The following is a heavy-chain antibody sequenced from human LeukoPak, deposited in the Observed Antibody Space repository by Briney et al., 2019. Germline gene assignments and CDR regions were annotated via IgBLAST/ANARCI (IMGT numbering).Heavy chain of an antibody. V-gene: IGHV4-34*01. Sequence: SETLSLTCAVHGGSLSGYYWSSIRQPPGKGLERVGAINHSGSTNYKASLKSRVTLSVDTSKNQFSLKLTSVSAADTGVYYCAREGRGTMIVVGRPGVWFDRWGQGTLVTVSS. CDR1: GGSLSGYY. CDR2: INHSGST. D-gene: IGHD3-22*01. CDR3: AREGRGTMIVVGRPGVWFDR. J-gene: IGHJ5*02.